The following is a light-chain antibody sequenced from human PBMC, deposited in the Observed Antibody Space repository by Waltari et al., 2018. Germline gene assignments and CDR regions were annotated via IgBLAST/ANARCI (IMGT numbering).Light chain of an antibody. CDR3: KQYNDWYS. CDR2: DAS. CDR1: QSASSN. V-gene: IGKV3-15*01. Sequence: EKVMTQSPATLSVSPGEVVTLSCRASQSASSNVAWYQHRPGQAPRLLTYDASTRASRIPARFRGSWAGTEFTLTISGLKYEDCALYYCKQYNDWYSFGQGTKLEIK. J-gene: IGKJ2*03.